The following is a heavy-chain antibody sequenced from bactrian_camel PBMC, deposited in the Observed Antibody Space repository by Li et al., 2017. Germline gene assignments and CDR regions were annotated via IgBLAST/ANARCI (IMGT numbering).Heavy chain of an antibody. V-gene: IGHV3-3*01. Sequence: HVQLVESGGGSVQAGGSLRLSCATSGDTFRRLCMGWFRQSPGSKREGVAAIYTGDAARYRGGDGAYYRDSVKGRFTISRDNAKNTLVLQMNSLKTDDTAVYFCAAPRAGTGLQYWGQGTQVTVS. CDR2: IYTGDAARYRGGDGA. J-gene: IGHJ4*01. CDR1: GDTFRRLC. D-gene: IGHD6*01. CDR3: AAPRAGTGLQY.